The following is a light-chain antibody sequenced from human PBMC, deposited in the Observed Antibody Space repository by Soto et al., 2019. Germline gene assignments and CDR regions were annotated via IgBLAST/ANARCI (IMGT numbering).Light chain of an antibody. CDR2: RNT. V-gene: IGLV1-40*01. J-gene: IGLJ2*01. CDR3: QSYDNSLSGSGV. Sequence: QSVLTQPPSLSGAPGQRVTISCTGSSSNIGAGYDVHWYQQLPGTAPKLLIYRNTNRPSGVPDRFSGSKSDTSASLAITGLQAEDEADYYCQSYDNSLSGSGVXGGGTKLTVL. CDR1: SSNIGAGYD.